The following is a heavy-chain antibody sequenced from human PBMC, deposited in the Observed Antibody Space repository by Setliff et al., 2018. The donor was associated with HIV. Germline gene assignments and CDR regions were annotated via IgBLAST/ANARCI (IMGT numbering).Heavy chain of an antibody. D-gene: IGHD3-3*01. Sequence: LSLTCTVSGGSISSYYWSWIRQPPGKGLEWIGYIYYSGSTNYNPSLKSRVTISVDTSKNQFSLKLSSVTAADTAVYYCARTYNFWSGYYDAFDIWGQGTMVTVSS. CDR2: IYYSGST. CDR1: GGSISSYY. J-gene: IGHJ3*02. CDR3: ARTYNFWSGYYDAFDI. V-gene: IGHV4-59*08.